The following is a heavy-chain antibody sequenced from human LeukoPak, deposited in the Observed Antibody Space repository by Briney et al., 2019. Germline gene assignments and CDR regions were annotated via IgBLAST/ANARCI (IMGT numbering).Heavy chain of an antibody. CDR1: GGSFSGYY. D-gene: IGHD2/OR15-2a*01. J-gene: IGHJ3*02. V-gene: IGHV4-34*01. CDR2: INHSGST. CDR3: ARRNMITFDAFDI. Sequence: PSETLSLTCAVYGGSFSGYYWSWIRQPPGKGLEWIGEINHSGSTNYNPSLKSRVTISVDTSKNQFSLKLSSVTAADTAVYYCARRNMITFDAFDIWGQGTMVTVSS.